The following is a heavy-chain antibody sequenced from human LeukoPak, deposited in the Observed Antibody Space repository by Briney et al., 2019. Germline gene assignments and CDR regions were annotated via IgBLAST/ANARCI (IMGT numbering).Heavy chain of an antibody. CDR3: AKTVLRYSTGDAFDI. J-gene: IGHJ3*02. CDR2: ISGSGGST. CDR1: GFTFSSYA. D-gene: IGHD3-9*01. V-gene: IGHV3-23*01. Sequence: PGGSLRLSCAASGFTFSSYAMSWVRQAPGKGLEWVSDISGSGGSTYYADSVKGRFTISRDNSKNTLYLQMNSLRAEDTAVYYCAKTVLRYSTGDAFDIWGQGTMVTVSS.